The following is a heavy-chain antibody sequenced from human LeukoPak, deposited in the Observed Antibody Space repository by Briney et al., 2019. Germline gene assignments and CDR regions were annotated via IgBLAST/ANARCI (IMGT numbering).Heavy chain of an antibody. V-gene: IGHV3-66*01. CDR1: GFTVSSNY. J-gene: IGHJ4*02. D-gene: IGHD6-19*01. CDR3: AKERSLEIAVAGTIFDY. Sequence: PGGSLRLSCAASGFTVSSNYMGWVRQAPGKGLEWVSVIYSGGDTYYADSVKGRFTISRDNSKNMIYLEMSSLKAEDTAAYYCAKERSLEIAVAGTIFDYWGQGTLVTVSS. CDR2: IYSGGDT.